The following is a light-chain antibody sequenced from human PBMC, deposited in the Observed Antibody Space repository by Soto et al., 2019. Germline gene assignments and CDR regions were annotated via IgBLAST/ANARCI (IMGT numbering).Light chain of an antibody. CDR2: GND. CDR3: QSYDSSLSAWV. J-gene: IGLJ3*02. Sequence: QPVLTQPPSMSGAPGQRVTISCTGSSSNIGAGYDVHWYQQLPETAPKLLIYGNDNRPSGVPDRFSGSKSGTSASLAITGLQAEDEAEYYCQSYDSSLSAWVFGGGTKLTVL. CDR1: SSNIGAGYD. V-gene: IGLV1-40*01.